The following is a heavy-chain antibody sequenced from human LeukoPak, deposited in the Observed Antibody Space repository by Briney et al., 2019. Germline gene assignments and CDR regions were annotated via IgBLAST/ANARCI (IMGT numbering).Heavy chain of an antibody. CDR1: GGSISSYY. V-gene: IGHV4-59*08. CDR2: IYYSGST. D-gene: IGHD2-15*01. J-gene: IGHJ5*02. Sequence: SETLSLTCTVSGGSISSYYWSWIRQPPGKGLEWIGYIYYSGSTNYNPSLKSRVTISVDTSKNQFSLKLSSVTAADTAVYYCARRRVVAATGWFDPWGQGTLVTVSS. CDR3: ARRRVVAATGWFDP.